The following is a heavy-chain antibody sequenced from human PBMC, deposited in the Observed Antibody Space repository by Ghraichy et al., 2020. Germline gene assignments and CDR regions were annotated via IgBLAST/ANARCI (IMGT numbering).Heavy chain of an antibody. V-gene: IGHV3-23*01. CDR2: ISGSGDST. CDR3: ARVVLGVVIYDY. D-gene: IGHD3-22*01. Sequence: GGSLRLSCAASGFTFSSSAMTWVRQPPGKGLGWVSAISGSGDSTYFADSVKGRFTISRDNSKNTLYLYMNSLRVDDTAVYYCARVVLGVVIYDYWGQGTLVSVSS. CDR1: GFTFSSSA. J-gene: IGHJ4*02.